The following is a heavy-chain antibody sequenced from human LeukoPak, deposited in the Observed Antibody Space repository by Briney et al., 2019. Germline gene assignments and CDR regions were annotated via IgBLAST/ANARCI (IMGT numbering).Heavy chain of an antibody. D-gene: IGHD2-2*01. Sequence: GGSLRLSCAASGFTFSTYGMSWVRQAPGKGLEWVSGISGSGGSTYYADSVKGRFTISRDNSKNTLYLQMHSLRAEDTAVYYCAKGSLRVVPSATFDYWGQGTLVTVSS. CDR3: AKGSLRVVPSATFDY. V-gene: IGHV3-23*01. J-gene: IGHJ4*02. CDR1: GFTFSTYG. CDR2: ISGSGGST.